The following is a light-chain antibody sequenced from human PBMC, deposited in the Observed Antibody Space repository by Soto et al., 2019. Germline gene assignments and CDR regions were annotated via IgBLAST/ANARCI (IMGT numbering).Light chain of an antibody. CDR2: ATS. Sequence: DVQMTQSPSSVSASVGDSVTITCRASQGIANYLSWFQQKPGKAPKDLIYATSTLQTGVPSRFSGSGSGTDFTLTISSLQSEDVATYYGQQYNSYPITFGQGTRLEMK. J-gene: IGKJ5*01. V-gene: IGKV1-16*01. CDR3: QQYNSYPIT. CDR1: QGIANY.